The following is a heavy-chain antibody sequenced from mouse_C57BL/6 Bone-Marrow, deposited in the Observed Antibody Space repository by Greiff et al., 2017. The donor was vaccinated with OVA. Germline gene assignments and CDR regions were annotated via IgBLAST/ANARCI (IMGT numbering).Heavy chain of an antibody. CDR2: IYPGNSDT. V-gene: IGHV1-5*01. CDR3: TYGALYRGAMDY. D-gene: IGHD1-3*01. J-gene: IGHJ4*01. CDR1: GYTFTSYW. Sequence: SGTVLARPGASVKMSCTTSGYTFTSYWMHWVKQRPGPGLEWIGAIYPGNSDTSYNQKFKGKAKLTAVTSASTAYRELSSLTNEESAVYYCTYGALYRGAMDYWGQGTSVTVSS.